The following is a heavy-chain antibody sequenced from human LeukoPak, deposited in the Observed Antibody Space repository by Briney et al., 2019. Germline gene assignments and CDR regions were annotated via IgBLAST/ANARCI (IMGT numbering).Heavy chain of an antibody. J-gene: IGHJ4*02. CDR3: ARDGAGLDY. Sequence: QPGGSLRLSCAASGFTFSSYAMHWVRQAPGKGLEWVSVIYSGGSTYYADSVKGRFTISRDNSKNTLYLQMNSLRAEDTAVYYCARDGAGLDYWGQGTLVTVSS. CDR2: IYSGGST. CDR1: GFTFSSYA. D-gene: IGHD6-19*01. V-gene: IGHV3-53*01.